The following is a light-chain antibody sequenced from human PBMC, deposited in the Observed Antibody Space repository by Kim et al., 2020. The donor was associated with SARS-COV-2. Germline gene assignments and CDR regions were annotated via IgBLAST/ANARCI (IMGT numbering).Light chain of an antibody. CDR2: AAS. Sequence: VSVGDRLTITCRASQGISNYLAWYQQKPGKVPKLLIYAASTLQSGVPSRFTGSGSGTDFTLTISSLQPEDVASYYCQKYDSVPLTFGGGTKVDIK. CDR3: QKYDSVPLT. CDR1: QGISNY. V-gene: IGKV1-27*01. J-gene: IGKJ4*01.